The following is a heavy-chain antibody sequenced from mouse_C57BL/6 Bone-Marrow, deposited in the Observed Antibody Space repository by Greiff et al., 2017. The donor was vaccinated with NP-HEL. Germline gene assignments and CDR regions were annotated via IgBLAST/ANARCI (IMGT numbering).Heavy chain of an antibody. D-gene: IGHD5-2*01. Sequence: EVQRVESGGGLVQPGESLKLSCESNEYAFPSHDMSWVRKTPEKRLELVAAINSDGGSTYYPDTMERRFIISRDNTKKTLYLQMSRLRYEDTALYYCARLGNIGGFAYWGQGTLVTVSA. CDR3: ARLGNIGGFAY. V-gene: IGHV5-2*01. J-gene: IGHJ3*01. CDR1: EYAFPSHD. CDR2: INSDGGST.